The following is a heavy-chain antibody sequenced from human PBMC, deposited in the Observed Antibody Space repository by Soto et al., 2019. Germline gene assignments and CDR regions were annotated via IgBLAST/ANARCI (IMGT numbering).Heavy chain of an antibody. CDR1: GGSISSYY. CDR3: ARDIAILWGFDAFDI. Sequence: SETLSLTCTVSGGSISSYYWSWIRQPAGKGLEWIGRIYTSGSTNYNPSLKSRVTMSVDTSKNQFSLKLSSVTAADTAVYYCARDIAILWGFDAFDIWGQGTMVTVSS. J-gene: IGHJ3*02. CDR2: IYTSGST. D-gene: IGHD7-27*01. V-gene: IGHV4-4*07.